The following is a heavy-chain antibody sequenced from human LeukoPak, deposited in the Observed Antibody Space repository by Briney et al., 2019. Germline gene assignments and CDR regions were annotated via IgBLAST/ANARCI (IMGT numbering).Heavy chain of an antibody. V-gene: IGHV4-34*01. Sequence: SETLSLSCAVYGGSFSGYHWSWIRQTPRKGLEWIGRNNHSGSTNYNPSLKSRVTISVEKSKNQFFLKLSSVTAADTAVYYCARAAGDSSGYYSSRQEEYFQHWGQGTLVTVSS. D-gene: IGHD3-22*01. J-gene: IGHJ1*01. CDR2: NNHSGST. CDR1: GGSFSGYH. CDR3: ARAAGDSSGYYSSRQEEYFQH.